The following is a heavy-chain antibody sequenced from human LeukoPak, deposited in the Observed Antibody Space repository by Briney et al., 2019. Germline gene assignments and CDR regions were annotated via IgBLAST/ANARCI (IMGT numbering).Heavy chain of an antibody. J-gene: IGHJ1*01. CDR2: IKSDGST. D-gene: IGHD3-22*01. Sequence: AGGSLRLSCAASGFTFSSYWMHWVRQAPGKGLVWVSRIKSDGSTNYADSVKGRFTISRDNAKNTVSLQMNSLRAEDTAVYYCPRAPSETGGYYPEYFRHWGQGTLVTVSS. V-gene: IGHV3-74*01. CDR1: GFTFSSYW. CDR3: PRAPSETGGYYPEYFRH.